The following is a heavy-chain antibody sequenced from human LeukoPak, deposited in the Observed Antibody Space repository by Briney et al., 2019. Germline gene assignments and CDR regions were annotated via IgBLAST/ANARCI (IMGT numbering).Heavy chain of an antibody. V-gene: IGHV3-48*01. CDR2: ISSSSSTI. Sequence: PGGSLRLSCAASGFTFSSYSMNWVRQAPGKGLEWVSYISSSSSTIYYADSVKGRFTISRDNAKNSLYLQMNSLRAEDTAVYYCARETGLKELHYWGQGTLVTVSS. CDR1: GFTFSSYS. J-gene: IGHJ4*02. D-gene: IGHD1-14*01. CDR3: ARETGLKELHY.